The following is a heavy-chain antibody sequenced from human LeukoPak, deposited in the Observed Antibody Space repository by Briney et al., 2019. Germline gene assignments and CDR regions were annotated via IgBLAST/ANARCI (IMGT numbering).Heavy chain of an antibody. D-gene: IGHD3-22*01. V-gene: IGHV1-8*01. Sequence: GASVKVSCKASGYTFTSYDINWVRQATGQGLEWMGWMNPNSGNTGYAQKFQGRVTMTRNTSISTAYMVLSSLRSEDTAVYYCARVTLYDSSGYLAYFYYYGMDVWGQGTTVTVSS. J-gene: IGHJ6*02. CDR3: ARVTLYDSSGYLAYFYYYGMDV. CDR2: MNPNSGNT. CDR1: GYTFTSYD.